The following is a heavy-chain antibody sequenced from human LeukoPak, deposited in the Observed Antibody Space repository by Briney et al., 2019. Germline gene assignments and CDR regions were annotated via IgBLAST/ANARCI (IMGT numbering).Heavy chain of an antibody. V-gene: IGHV1-18*01. CDR3: ARDRGATHSFDF. J-gene: IGHJ4*02. Sequence: GASVKVSCKASGYRFTDFGISWVRQAPGQGLEWMGWISPRYGYTNFAQRFQGRVTMTTDASTSTAYMELRSLRSDETAVFYCARDRGATHSFDFWGQGTLVTVSS. CDR1: GYRFTDFG. D-gene: IGHD4/OR15-4a*01. CDR2: ISPRYGYT.